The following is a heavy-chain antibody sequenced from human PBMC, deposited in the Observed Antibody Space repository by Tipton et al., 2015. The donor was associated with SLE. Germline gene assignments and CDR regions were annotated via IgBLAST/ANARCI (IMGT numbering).Heavy chain of an antibody. J-gene: IGHJ4*02. CDR3: ARDLDYGDYSDY. V-gene: IGHV1-2*02. CDR2: INPNSGGT. D-gene: IGHD4-17*01. Sequence: QVQLVQSGPEVKKPGASVKVSCKASGYTFTGYYVHWVRQAPGRGLEWMGWINPNSGGTNYAQKFQGRVTMTRDTSISTAYMELSRLRSDDTAVYYCARDLDYGDYSDYWGQGTLVTVSS. CDR1: GYTFTGYY.